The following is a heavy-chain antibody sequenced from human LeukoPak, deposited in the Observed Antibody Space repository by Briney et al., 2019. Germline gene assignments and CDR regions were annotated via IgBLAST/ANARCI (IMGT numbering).Heavy chain of an antibody. CDR1: GFTFSSYW. Sequence: GGSLRLSCAASGFTFSSYWMSWVRQAPGKGLEWVANIKQDGSEKYYVDSVKGRFTISRDNVKNSLYLQMNSLRAEDTAVYYCARKGVDHYYYYMDVWGKGTTVIVSS. J-gene: IGHJ6*03. CDR3: ARKGVDHYYYYMDV. V-gene: IGHV3-7*01. CDR2: IKQDGSEK. D-gene: IGHD2-8*01.